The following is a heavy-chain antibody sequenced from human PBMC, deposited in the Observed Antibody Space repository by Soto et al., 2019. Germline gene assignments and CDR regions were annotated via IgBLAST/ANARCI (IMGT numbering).Heavy chain of an antibody. V-gene: IGHV1-18*01. D-gene: IGHD2-21*02. Sequence: QVQLVQSGAEVKKPGASVKVSCKASGYTFTSYGISWVRQAPGQGLEWMGWISAYNGNTNYAQKLQGRVTMTTDRCTSTAYMELRRLRSADTAVYYCARINVGSDCYGYYYNGMDVWGQGTTVTVSS. CDR3: ARINVGSDCYGYYYNGMDV. CDR2: ISAYNGNT. CDR1: GYTFTSYG. J-gene: IGHJ6*01.